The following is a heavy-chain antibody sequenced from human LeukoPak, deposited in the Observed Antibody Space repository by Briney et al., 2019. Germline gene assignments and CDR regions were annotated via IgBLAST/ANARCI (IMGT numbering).Heavy chain of an antibody. D-gene: IGHD2/OR15-2a*01. CDR2: IYYSGST. V-gene: IGHV4-31*03. CDR3: AMSVQAIVVIVAVIWWFDP. Sequence: SETLSLTCTVSGGSISSGGYYWSWIRQHPGKGLEWIGYIYYSGSTYYHPSLKSRVTISVDTSKNQFSLKLSSVTAADTAVYYWAMSVQAIVVIVAVIWWFDPWGQGTLVTVSS. CDR1: GGSISSGGYY. J-gene: IGHJ5*02.